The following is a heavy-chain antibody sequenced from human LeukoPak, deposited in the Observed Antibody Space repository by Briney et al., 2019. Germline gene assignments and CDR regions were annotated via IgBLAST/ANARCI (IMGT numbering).Heavy chain of an antibody. CDR2: IYYSGST. J-gene: IGHJ4*02. CDR1: GGSISSYY. Sequence: SETLSLTCTVSGGSISSYYWSWIRQPPGKGLEWIGYIYYSGSTNYNPSLKSRVTISVDTSKNQFSLKLSSVTAADTAVYYCARYYYDSSGYLPAFDYWGQGTLVTVSS. D-gene: IGHD3-22*01. V-gene: IGHV4-59*08. CDR3: ARYYYDSSGYLPAFDY.